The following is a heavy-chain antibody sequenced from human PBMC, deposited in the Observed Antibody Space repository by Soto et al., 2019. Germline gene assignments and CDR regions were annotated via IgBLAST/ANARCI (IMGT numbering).Heavy chain of an antibody. CDR2: ISYDGSNK. J-gene: IGHJ4*02. CDR3: AKDTGFHY. CDR1: GFTFSSYG. D-gene: IGHD3-10*01. V-gene: IGHV3-30*18. Sequence: GGSLRLSCAASGFTFSSYGMHWVRQALGKGLEWVAVISYDGSNKYYADSVKGRFTISRDNSKNTLYLQMNSLRAEDTAVYYCAKDTGFHYWGQGTLVTVSS.